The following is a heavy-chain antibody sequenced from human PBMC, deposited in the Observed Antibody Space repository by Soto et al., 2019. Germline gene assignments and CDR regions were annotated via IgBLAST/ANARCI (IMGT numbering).Heavy chain of an antibody. Sequence: QVQLVQSGAEVKKPGASVKVSCKASGYTFTSYGISWVRQAPGQGLEWMGWNSAYNGNTNYAQKLQGRVTMTTDTSTSTAYMELRSLRSDDTAVYYCARIPGQPWWEYYYYYMDVWGKGTTVTVSS. CDR1: GYTFTSYG. CDR3: ARIPGQPWWEYYYYYMDV. J-gene: IGHJ6*03. V-gene: IGHV1-18*01. D-gene: IGHD2-15*01. CDR2: NSAYNGNT.